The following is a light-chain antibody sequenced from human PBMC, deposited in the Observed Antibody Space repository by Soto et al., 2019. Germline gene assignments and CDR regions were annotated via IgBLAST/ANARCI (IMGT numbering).Light chain of an antibody. CDR1: SSNIGGNS. CDR3: AAWDDNLNGPV. Sequence: QSVLTQPPSVSGNPGQRVTISCSGSSSNIGGNSVNWYQHLPGTAPKILMYSDDERPSGVPDRFSGSKSGTSASLAISGLQSEDEADYYCAAWDDNLNGPVFGGGTKLTVL. J-gene: IGLJ2*01. V-gene: IGLV1-44*01. CDR2: SDD.